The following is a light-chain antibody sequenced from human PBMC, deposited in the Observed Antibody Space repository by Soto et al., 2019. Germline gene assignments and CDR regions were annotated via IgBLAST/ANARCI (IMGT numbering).Light chain of an antibody. J-gene: IGKJ1*01. Sequence: ESVLTQSPATLSLSPGSRSTLACRASQSVSSYLAWYQQKNGQAPRIIIYDASNRATGIPARFSGSGSGTDFNLTISSLETEDFAVYYCQQRSNWSWTFGQGTKVDIK. CDR1: QSVSSY. CDR3: QQRSNWSWT. CDR2: DAS. V-gene: IGKV3-11*01.